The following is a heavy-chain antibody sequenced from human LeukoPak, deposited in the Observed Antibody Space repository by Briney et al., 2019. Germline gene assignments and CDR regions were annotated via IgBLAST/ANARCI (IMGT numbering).Heavy chain of an antibody. CDR3: ARATYDSSGYYPEGAFDI. J-gene: IGHJ3*02. Sequence: GGSLRLSCAASGFTFDDYGMSWVRQAPGKGLEWVSGINWNGSSTGYADSVKGRFTISRDNAKNSLYLQMNSLRAEDTALYYCARATYDSSGYYPEGAFDIWGQGTMVTVSS. D-gene: IGHD3-22*01. V-gene: IGHV3-20*04. CDR1: GFTFDDYG. CDR2: INWNGSST.